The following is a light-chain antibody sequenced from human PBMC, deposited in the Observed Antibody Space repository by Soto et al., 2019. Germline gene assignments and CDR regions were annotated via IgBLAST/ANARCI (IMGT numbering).Light chain of an antibody. V-gene: IGKV1-39*01. Sequence: DIQMTQSPSSLSASVGDRVTITCRASRTISTYLNWYQQKPGKAPKLLIYAASTLQSGVPSRFSGSGSGTDFSLTISSLQPEDFATYYCQHSYSTLWTFGQGTKVDVK. CDR2: AAS. J-gene: IGKJ1*01. CDR3: QHSYSTLWT. CDR1: RTISTY.